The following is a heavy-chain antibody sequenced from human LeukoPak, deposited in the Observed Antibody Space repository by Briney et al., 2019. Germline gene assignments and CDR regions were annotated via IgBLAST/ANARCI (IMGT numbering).Heavy chain of an antibody. CDR3: ARDQEGFDY. J-gene: IGHJ4*02. CDR1: GYTFTNNY. V-gene: IGHV1-46*01. Sequence: ASVKVSFKASGYTFTNNYLHWVRQAPGQGLEWMGMIYPRDGSTSYAQNFQGRVTVTRDTSTTTVHMELRGLRSEDTAVYYCARDQEGFDYWGQGTVVTVSS. CDR2: IYPRDGST.